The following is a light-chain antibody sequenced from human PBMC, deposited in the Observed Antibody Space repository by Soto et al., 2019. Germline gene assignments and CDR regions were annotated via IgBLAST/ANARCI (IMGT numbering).Light chain of an antibody. Sequence: QSALTPPASVSGSPGQSITISCTGTSTDVGGYNYVSWYQQHPGKAPKLMIYDVSSRPSGVSYRFSGSKSGYTASLTISGLQAEDEADYYCSSFTNSRTYVFGTGTKLTVL. CDR3: SSFTNSRTYV. CDR2: DVS. CDR1: STDVGGYNY. J-gene: IGLJ1*01. V-gene: IGLV2-14*03.